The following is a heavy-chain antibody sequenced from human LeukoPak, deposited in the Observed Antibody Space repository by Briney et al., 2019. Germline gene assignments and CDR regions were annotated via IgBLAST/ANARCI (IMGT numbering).Heavy chain of an antibody. CDR1: GFTFSSFS. CDR2: ISSSSSFI. J-gene: IGHJ6*02. Sequence: NPGGSLRLSCAASGFTFSSFSLNWVRQAPGKGLEWVSSISSSSSFIYYADSVKGRFTISRDNSKNTLYLQMNSLRAEDTAVYFCAKDKANGIITILRETGLPSNGYYGMDVWGQGTTVTVSS. V-gene: IGHV3-21*01. D-gene: IGHD3-10*01. CDR3: AKDKANGIITILRETGLPSNGYYGMDV.